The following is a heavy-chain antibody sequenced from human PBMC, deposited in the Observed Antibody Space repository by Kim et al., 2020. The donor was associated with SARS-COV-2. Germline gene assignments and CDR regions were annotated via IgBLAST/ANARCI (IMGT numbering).Heavy chain of an antibody. D-gene: IGHD1-1*01. V-gene: IGHV4-34*01. Sequence: SETLSLTCAVYGGSFSDHYWGWIRQSPGKGLEWIGEINLSGRTKYNPSLQSRVIISIDTSKNQFFLTITSVTAADTAVYYCARGPTFRQDTTGREYFLQWGHVTPVSVSS. CDR2: INLSGRT. J-gene: IGHJ1*01. CDR1: GGSFSDHY. CDR3: ARGPTFRQDTTGREYFLQ.